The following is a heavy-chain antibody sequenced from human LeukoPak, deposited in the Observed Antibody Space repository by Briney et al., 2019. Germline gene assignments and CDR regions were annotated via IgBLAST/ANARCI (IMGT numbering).Heavy chain of an antibody. J-gene: IGHJ4*02. V-gene: IGHV4-34*01. CDR1: GGSFSGYY. CDR3: ARLYCSGGSCYPFDY. CDR2: INHSEST. Sequence: SETLSLTXAVYGGSFSGYYWSWIRQAPGKGLEWLGEINHSESTNYNPSLKSRVTISVDTSKNQFSLKLSSVTAADTAVYYCARLYCSGGSCYPFDYWGQGTLVTVSS. D-gene: IGHD2-15*01.